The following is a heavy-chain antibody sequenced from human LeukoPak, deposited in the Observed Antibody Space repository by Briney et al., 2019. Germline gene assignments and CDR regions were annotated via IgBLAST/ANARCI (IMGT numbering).Heavy chain of an antibody. Sequence: GGSLRLSCTASGFTFSSYGMHWVRQAPGKGLEWVAFIQYDGSNKYYADSVKGRFTISRDNAKNTLFLQMNSLRAEDTAVYYCARDCNRTYCYDYWGQGTLVTVSS. J-gene: IGHJ4*02. CDR3: ARDCNRTYCYDY. D-gene: IGHD2/OR15-2a*01. CDR2: IQYDGSNK. CDR1: GFTFSSYG. V-gene: IGHV3-30*02.